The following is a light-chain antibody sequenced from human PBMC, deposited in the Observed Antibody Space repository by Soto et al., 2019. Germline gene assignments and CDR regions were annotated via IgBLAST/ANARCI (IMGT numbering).Light chain of an antibody. J-gene: IGKJ1*01. CDR3: QQYNNWPPWT. Sequence: EIVMTQSPATLSVSPGERATLSCRASQSISSNLAWYQHKPGQAPRLLIYETSTRATGIPARFSGSGSGTEFTHTISSLQSEDYAVYYCQQYNNWPPWTFGQGTKVEIK. V-gene: IGKV3-15*01. CDR2: ETS. CDR1: QSISSN.